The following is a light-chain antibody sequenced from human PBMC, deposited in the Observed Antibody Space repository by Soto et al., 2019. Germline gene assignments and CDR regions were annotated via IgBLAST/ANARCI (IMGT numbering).Light chain of an antibody. CDR3: QQRSNWVT. Sequence: EIVLTQSPSTLSFSPLERCTLSCRASQSVSSYLAWYQQKPGQAPRLLIYDASNRATGIPARFSGSGSGTDFTLTISSLEPEDFAVYYCQQRSNWVTFGPGTKVDIK. J-gene: IGKJ3*01. CDR2: DAS. CDR1: QSVSSY. V-gene: IGKV3-11*01.